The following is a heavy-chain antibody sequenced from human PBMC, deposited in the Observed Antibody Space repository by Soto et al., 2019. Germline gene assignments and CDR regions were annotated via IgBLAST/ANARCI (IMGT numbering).Heavy chain of an antibody. CDR2: ISWNSGSI. CDR3: AKDSGSYYVYAFDI. V-gene: IGHV3-9*01. CDR1: GFTFDDYA. D-gene: IGHD1-26*01. Sequence: SGGSLRLSCAASGFTFDDYAMHWVRQAPGKGLEWVSGISWNSGSIGYADSVKGRFTISRDNAKNSLYLQMNSLRAEDTALYYCAKDSGSYYVYAFDIWGQGTMVTVSS. J-gene: IGHJ3*02.